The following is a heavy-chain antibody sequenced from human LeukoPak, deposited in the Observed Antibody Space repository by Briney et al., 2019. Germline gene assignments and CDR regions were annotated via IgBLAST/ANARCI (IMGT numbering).Heavy chain of an antibody. CDR3: AKDLSGSSWYYYGMDV. D-gene: IGHD6-13*01. J-gene: IGHJ6*02. CDR2: ISSSSSYI. CDR1: GFTFSSYS. Sequence: GGSLRLSCAASGFTFSSYSMNWVRQAPGKGLEWVSSISSSSSYIYYADSVKGRFTISRDNSKNTLYLQMNSLRAEDTAVYYCAKDLSGSSWYYYGMDVWGQGTMVTVSS. V-gene: IGHV3-21*01.